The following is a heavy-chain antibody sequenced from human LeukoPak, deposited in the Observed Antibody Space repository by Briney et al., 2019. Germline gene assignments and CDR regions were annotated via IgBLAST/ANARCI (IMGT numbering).Heavy chain of an antibody. V-gene: IGHV4-61*02. CDR2: VDASGSI. CDR3: ARDPGYCSGDTCYGY. J-gene: IGHJ4*02. D-gene: IGHD2-15*01. Sequence: SETLSLTCTVSGASISSGSYYWSWIRQPAGKGLEWIGRVDASGSINYNPSPKSRVTISVDTSKNQFSLKLISVTAADTAVYYCARDPGYCSGDTCYGYWGQGTLVTVSS. CDR1: GASISSGSYY.